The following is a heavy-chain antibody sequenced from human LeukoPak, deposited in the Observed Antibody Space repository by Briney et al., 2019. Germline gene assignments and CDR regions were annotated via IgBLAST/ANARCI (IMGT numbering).Heavy chain of an antibody. CDR3: ATDLNYYASGSYYPY. J-gene: IGHJ4*02. V-gene: IGHV3-66*01. CDR1: GFTVSSNY. Sequence: GGSLRLSCAACGFTVSSNYMSWLRQAPGKGLEGVSVIYSGGSTYYADYVKGRFSISRDNSKNTLWLQINSLRAEDTAVYYCATDLNYYASGSYYPYWGQGALVTVSS. D-gene: IGHD3-10*01. CDR2: IYSGGST.